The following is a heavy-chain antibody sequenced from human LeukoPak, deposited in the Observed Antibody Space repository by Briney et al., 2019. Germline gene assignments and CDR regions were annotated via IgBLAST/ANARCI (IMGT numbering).Heavy chain of an antibody. J-gene: IGHJ5*02. CDR1: GYTFTSYH. D-gene: IGHD3-3*01. CDR3: AREAITIFGLVRTQTTKGPHRFDP. Sequence: RASVKVSCKASGYTFTSYHMHWVRQAPGQGLEWMGKINHSGGTTNYAQKFRGRVTITRDMSTNTVYMDLNSLRSEDTAVYYCAREAITIFGLVRTQTTKGPHRFDPWGQGTLVTVSS. V-gene: IGHV1-46*01. CDR2: INHSGGTT.